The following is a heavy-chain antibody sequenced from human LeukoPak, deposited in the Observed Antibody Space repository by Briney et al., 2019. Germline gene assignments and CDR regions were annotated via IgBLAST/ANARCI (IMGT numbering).Heavy chain of an antibody. J-gene: IGHJ3*02. CDR3: ARGSIWFYHAFDI. V-gene: IGHV3-48*04. CDR1: GFTFSSYS. Sequence: PGGSLRLSCAASGFTFSSYSMNWVRQAPGKGLEWVSYISSSGSTIYYADSVKGRFTISRDNAKNSLYLQMNSLRAEDTAVYYCARGSIWFYHAFDIWGQGTMVTVSS. D-gene: IGHD3-10*01. CDR2: ISSSGSTI.